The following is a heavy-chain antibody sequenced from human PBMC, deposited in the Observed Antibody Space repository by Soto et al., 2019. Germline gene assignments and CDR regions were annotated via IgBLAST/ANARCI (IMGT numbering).Heavy chain of an antibody. Sequence: QLQLQESGPGLVKPSETLSLTCTVSGGSISSFNYFWGWIRQPPGKGLEWIGSLFYSGNTYYNPTLQSRVPIAVHTSKKQCTLTLRSLTAAETAVFYCGRGGGSTFNWFDPWGPGTRVTVSP. V-gene: IGHV4-39*01. J-gene: IGHJ5*02. CDR2: LFYSGNT. D-gene: IGHD2-15*01. CDR3: GRGGGSTFNWFDP. CDR1: GGSISSFNYF.